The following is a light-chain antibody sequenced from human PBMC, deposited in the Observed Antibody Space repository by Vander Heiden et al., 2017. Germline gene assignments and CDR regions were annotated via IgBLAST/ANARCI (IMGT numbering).Light chain of an antibody. CDR2: QVS. CDR1: KLGDKY. CDR3: QAWDSSADV. V-gene: IGLV3-1*01. Sequence: SYELTQPPSVSVSPGQTASITCSGDKLGDKYACWYQQKPGQSPVLVIYQVSKRPSGIPERFSGSNSGNTATLTISGTQAMDEADYYCQAWDSSADVFGTGTKVTVL. J-gene: IGLJ1*01.